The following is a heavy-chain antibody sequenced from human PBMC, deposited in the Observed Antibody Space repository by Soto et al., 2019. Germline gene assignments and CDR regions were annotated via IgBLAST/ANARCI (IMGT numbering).Heavy chain of an antibody. J-gene: IGHJ4*01. Sequence: GGSLRLSCAASGFTFSSYWMSWVRQAPGKGLEWVANIKQDGSEKYYVDSVKGRFTISRDNAKNSLYLQMNSLRAEDTAVYYCERKVSVQLWPTHIDYLGQGTLVTVSS. CDR1: GFTFSSYW. D-gene: IGHD5-18*01. CDR3: ERKVSVQLWPTHIDY. CDR2: IKQDGSEK. V-gene: IGHV3-7*03.